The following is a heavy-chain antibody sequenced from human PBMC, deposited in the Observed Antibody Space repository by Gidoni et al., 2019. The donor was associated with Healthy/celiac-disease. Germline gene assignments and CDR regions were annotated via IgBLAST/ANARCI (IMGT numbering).Heavy chain of an antibody. CDR3: AKGTQGVTTPPFDY. CDR1: GCTLCDYD. V-gene: IGHV3-9*01. D-gene: IGHD4-17*01. J-gene: IGHJ4*02. Sequence: EVQLVESGGGLVPTGRSLRLSCAASGCTLCDYDMQWVRQAPGKGLEVVSVISWNSGSIGYADSVKGRFTISRDNAKNSLYLQMNSLRAEDTALYYCAKGTQGVTTPPFDYWGQGTLVTVSS. CDR2: ISWNSGSI.